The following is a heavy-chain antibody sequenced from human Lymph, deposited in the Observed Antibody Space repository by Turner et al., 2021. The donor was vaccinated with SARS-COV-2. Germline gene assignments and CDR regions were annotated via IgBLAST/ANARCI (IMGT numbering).Heavy chain of an antibody. D-gene: IGHD4-17*01. CDR1: GITFSTYS. V-gene: IGHV3-21*01. J-gene: IGHJ4*02. CDR3: ARDIPTTADYFDY. Sequence: EVQLVESGGGLVKTGGSLRLSCAASGITFSTYSMNWVRQAPGKGLEWISSISSSSSYIYYADSVKGRFTISRDDAKNSLYLQMNSLRAEDTAVYYCARDIPTTADYFDYWGQGTLVTVSS. CDR2: ISSSSSYI.